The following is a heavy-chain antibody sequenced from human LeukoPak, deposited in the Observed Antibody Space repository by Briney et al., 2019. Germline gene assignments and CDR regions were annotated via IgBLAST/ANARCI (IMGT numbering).Heavy chain of an antibody. J-gene: IGHJ6*02. CDR1: GGSISSYY. CDR3: ARVSTSRLYYYYYYGMDV. CDR2: IYYSGST. Sequence: SETLSLTCTVSGGSISSYYWSWIRQPPGKGLEWIGYIYYSGSTNYNPSLKSRVTISVDTSKNQFSLKLSSVTAADTAVYYCARVSTSRLYYYYYYGMDVWGQGTTVTVSS. D-gene: IGHD2-2*01. V-gene: IGHV4-59*01.